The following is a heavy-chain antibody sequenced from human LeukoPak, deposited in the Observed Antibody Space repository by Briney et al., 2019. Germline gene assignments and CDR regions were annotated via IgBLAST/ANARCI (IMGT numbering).Heavy chain of an antibody. CDR1: GFTFSTYW. CDR3: ARHGGAFDI. V-gene: IGHV3-7*01. Sequence: QPGGSLRLSCAASGFTFSTYWMSWARQAPGKRPEWVAYIKQDGSEKDYVDSVKGRFTISRDNAKNSLYLQMNSLRGEDTAVYYCARHGGAFDIWGQGTLVTVSS. D-gene: IGHD3-10*01. J-gene: IGHJ3*02. CDR2: IKQDGSEK.